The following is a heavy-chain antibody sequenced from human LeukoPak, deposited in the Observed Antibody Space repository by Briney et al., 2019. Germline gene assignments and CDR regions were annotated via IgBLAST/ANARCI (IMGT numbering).Heavy chain of an antibody. D-gene: IGHD3-10*01. CDR3: AKGVVAMVRGAFDY. CDR2: MSFDGSDK. V-gene: IGHV3-30*18. Sequence: GGSLRLSCVGSGFTFRDYGMHWVRQAPGKGLEWVALMSFDGSDKYFADSVKGRFTISRDNSKNTLYLQMNSLRAEDTAVYYCAKGVVAMVRGAFDYWGQGTLVTVSS. J-gene: IGHJ4*02. CDR1: GFTFRDYG.